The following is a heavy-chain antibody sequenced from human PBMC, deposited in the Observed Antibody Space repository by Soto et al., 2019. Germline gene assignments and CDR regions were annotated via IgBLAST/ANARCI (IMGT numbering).Heavy chain of an antibody. Sequence: QVHLVESGGGVVQPGRSLRLSCAASGFSFSTSGMHWVRQAPGKGLEWVAVIPYDGSHTYYADSVKGRFTISRDNSKNTLYLEMSSLRAEDTAVYYCVRESRTDEDGYDARGYYFDYWGQGTLVTVSS. CDR3: VRESRTDEDGYDARGYYFDY. CDR1: GFSFSTSG. J-gene: IGHJ4*02. V-gene: IGHV3-30*03. D-gene: IGHD5-12*01. CDR2: IPYDGSHT.